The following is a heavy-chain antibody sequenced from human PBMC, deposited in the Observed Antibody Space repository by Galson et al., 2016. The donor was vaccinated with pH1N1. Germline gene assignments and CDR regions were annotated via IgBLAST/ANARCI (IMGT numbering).Heavy chain of an antibody. CDR2: ISRVGVT. CDR1: GFTFDYFS. CDR3: AKEKFGSKWSTFDN. Sequence: SLRLSCAASGFTFDYFSLHWVRQAPGKGLEWVSLISRVGVTFYADSVRGRFTISRDNNRNSLSLQMDGLTREDTAFYYCAKEKFGSKWSTFDNGGQGTLVTVSS. D-gene: IGHD2-15*01. V-gene: IGHV3-43*01. J-gene: IGHJ4*02.